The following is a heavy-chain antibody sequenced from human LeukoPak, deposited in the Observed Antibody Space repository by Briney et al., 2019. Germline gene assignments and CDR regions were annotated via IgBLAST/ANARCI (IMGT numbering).Heavy chain of an antibody. V-gene: IGHV1-46*01. CDR2: INPSGGST. CDR1: GYTFTSYY. J-gene: IGHJ3*02. Sequence: ASVKVSCKASGYTFTSYYMHWVRQAPGQGLEWMGIINPSGGSTSYAQKFQGRVTMTRDPSTSTVYMEVSSLRSEDTAVYYCAIIAEAGTRGFWRDDAFDIWGQGTMVTVSS. D-gene: IGHD6-13*01. CDR3: AIIAEAGTRGFWRDDAFDI.